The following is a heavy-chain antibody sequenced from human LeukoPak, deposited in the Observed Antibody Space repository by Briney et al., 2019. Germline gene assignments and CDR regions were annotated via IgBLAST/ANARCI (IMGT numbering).Heavy chain of an antibody. D-gene: IGHD6-6*01. CDR3: ARDHSSSIYFDY. J-gene: IGHJ4*02. V-gene: IGHV3-23*01. CDR1: GFTFSSYA. CDR2: ISGSGGST. Sequence: PGGSLRLSCAASGFTFSSYAMSWVRQAPGKGLEWVSGISGSGGSTYYADSVKGRFTISRDNAKNTLYLQMSGLRVEDTAVYYCARDHSSSIYFDYWGQGTLVTVSS.